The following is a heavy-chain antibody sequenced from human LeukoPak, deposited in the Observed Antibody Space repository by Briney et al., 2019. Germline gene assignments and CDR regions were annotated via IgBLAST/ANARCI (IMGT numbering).Heavy chain of an antibody. CDR2: IYHSGTT. CDR3: ARRVYSSSWYYYYYGMDV. J-gene: IGHJ6*02. V-gene: IGHV4-4*02. D-gene: IGHD6-13*01. CDR1: GDSISSTNW. Sequence: SETLSLTCAVSGDSISSTNWWTWVRQSPGKGLEWIGEIYHSGTTIYNPSLKSRVAISIDKSKNQFSLKLSSVTAADTAVYYCARRVYSSSWYYYYYGMDVWGQGTTVTVSS.